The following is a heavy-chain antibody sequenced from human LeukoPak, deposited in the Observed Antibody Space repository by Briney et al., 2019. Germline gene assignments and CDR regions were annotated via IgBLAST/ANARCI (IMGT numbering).Heavy chain of an antibody. Sequence: PGRSLRLSCAASGFSFSDYYMSWIRQAPGKGPEWLSYISGSGSSTYYADSVRGRFTISRDNSKNTLYLQMNSLRAEDTAVYYCAKEVGGSYVTAFDYWGQGTLVTVSS. J-gene: IGHJ4*02. D-gene: IGHD3-16*01. CDR3: AKEVGGSYVTAFDY. V-gene: IGHV3-11*01. CDR1: GFSFSDYY. CDR2: ISGSGSST.